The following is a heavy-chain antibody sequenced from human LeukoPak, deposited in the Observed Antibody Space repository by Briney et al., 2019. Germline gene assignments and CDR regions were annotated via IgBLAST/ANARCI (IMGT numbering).Heavy chain of an antibody. CDR3: VRNWDY. Sequence: PSETLSLTCSVSGDFITNRYWSWVRQSAGKGLEWIGRISTRGNTNYNPSLKSRVTMSVATSNKPFSLKLTSVTAADTAVYYCVRNWDYWGQGTLVTVSS. CDR1: GDFITNRY. J-gene: IGHJ4*02. V-gene: IGHV4-4*07. CDR2: ISTRGNT. D-gene: IGHD1-1*01.